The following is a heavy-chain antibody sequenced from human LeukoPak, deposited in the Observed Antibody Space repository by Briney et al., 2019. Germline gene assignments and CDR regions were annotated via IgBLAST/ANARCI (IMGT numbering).Heavy chain of an antibody. CDR3: SKDAAVLPSGLAASSQEY. CDR2: ISYSGVVK. D-gene: IGHD6-25*01. Sequence: PGTSLRLSCTASGYTFSDYGMHGVRQAPGKGLEWLSVISYSGVVKFYADSVKGRFTISRDNSKNTLYLQMNNLADEDTAVYYCSKDAAVLPSGLAASSQEYWGQGTLVTVSS. V-gene: IGHV3-30*18. J-gene: IGHJ4*02. CDR1: GYTFSDYG.